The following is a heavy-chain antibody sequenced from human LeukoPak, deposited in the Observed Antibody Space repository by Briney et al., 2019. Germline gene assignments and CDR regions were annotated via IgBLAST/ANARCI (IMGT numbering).Heavy chain of an antibody. D-gene: IGHD1-26*01. CDR2: FDPEDGET. CDR3: ARWDEHDAFDI. J-gene: IGHJ3*02. V-gene: IGHV1-24*01. Sequence: ASVKVSCKVSGYTLAELSMHWVRQAPGKGLEWMGGFDPEDGETIYAQKFQGRVTMTEDTSTDTAYMELSRLRSDDTAVYYCARWDEHDAFDIWGQGTMVTVSS. CDR1: GYTLAELS.